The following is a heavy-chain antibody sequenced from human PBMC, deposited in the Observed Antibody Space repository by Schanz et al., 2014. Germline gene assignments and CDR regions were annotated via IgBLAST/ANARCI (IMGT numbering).Heavy chain of an antibody. V-gene: IGHV3-7*01. CDR3: ARDKGGYYPFDY. CDR2: IKQDESER. J-gene: IGHJ4*02. CDR1: GFNFHYYG. Sequence: VLLVESGGGVVQPGGSLRVSCAASGFNFHYYGMHWVRQAPGKGPEWVANIKQDESERSYVDSVKGRFTISRDNAKNSLYLQMNSLRAEDTAVYYCARDKGGYYPFDYWGQGTLVTVSS. D-gene: IGHD3-3*01.